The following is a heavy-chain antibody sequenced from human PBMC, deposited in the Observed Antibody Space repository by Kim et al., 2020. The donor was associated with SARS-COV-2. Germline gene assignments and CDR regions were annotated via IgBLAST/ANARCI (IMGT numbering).Heavy chain of an antibody. J-gene: IGHJ6*02. CDR3: ARVMGLRWRNYYYYGMDV. CDR1: GGTFSSYA. D-gene: IGHD4-17*01. V-gene: IGHV1-69*13. CDR2: IIPIFGTA. Sequence: SVKVSCKASGGTFSSYAISWVRQAPGQGLEWMGGIIPIFGTANYAQKFQGRVTITADESTSTAYMELSSLRSEDTAVYYCARVMGLRWRNYYYYGMDVWGQGTTVTVS.